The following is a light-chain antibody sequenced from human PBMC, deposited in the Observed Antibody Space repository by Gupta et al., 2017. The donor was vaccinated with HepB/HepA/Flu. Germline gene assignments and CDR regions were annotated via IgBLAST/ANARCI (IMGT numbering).Light chain of an antibody. CDR1: QSVSSS. J-gene: IGKJ5*01. V-gene: IGKV3-11*01. CDR3: QQRGPIT. CDR2: DAS. Sequence: EIVLTQSPATLSLSPGERATLSCRASQSVSSSLAWYQQKPGQAPRLLIYDASNRATGIPPRFSGSGSGTDFTLTISSLEPEDFAVYYCQQRGPITFGQGTRLEIE.